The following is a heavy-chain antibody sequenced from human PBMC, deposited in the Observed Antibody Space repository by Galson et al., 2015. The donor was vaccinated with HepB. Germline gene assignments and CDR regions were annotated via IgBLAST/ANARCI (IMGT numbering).Heavy chain of an antibody. J-gene: IGHJ3*01. V-gene: IGHV1-69*05. D-gene: IGHD1-1*01. CDR3: ARELSPGQLALSGFDL. Sequence: SVKVSCKASGGTFSSYAISWVRQAPGQGLEWMGGIIPIFGTANYAQKLQGRVILTTDTSTTTAYMELRNLRSDDTAIYYCARELSPGQLALSGFDLWGQGTVVTVSS. CDR2: IIPIFGTA. CDR1: GGTFSSYA.